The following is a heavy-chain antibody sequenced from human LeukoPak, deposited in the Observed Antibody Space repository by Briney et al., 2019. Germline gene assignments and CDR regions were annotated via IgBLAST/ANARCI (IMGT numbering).Heavy chain of an antibody. CDR2: IYYSGST. CDR1: GGSISSYY. CDR3: ARDVYGSGSYYNGNWFDP. J-gene: IGHJ5*02. V-gene: IGHV4-59*12. Sequence: SETLSLTCTVSGGSISSYYWSWTRQPPGKGLEWIGYIYYSGSTYYNPSLKSRVTISVDTSKNQFSLKLSSVTAADTAVYYCARDVYGSGSYYNGNWFDPWGQGTLVTVSS. D-gene: IGHD3-10*01.